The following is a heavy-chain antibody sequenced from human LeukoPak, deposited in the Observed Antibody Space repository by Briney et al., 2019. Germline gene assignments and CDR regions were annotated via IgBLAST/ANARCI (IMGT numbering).Heavy chain of an antibody. CDR2: ISSSSSYI. Sequence: GGPLRLSCAASGFTFSSYSMNWVRQAPGKGLEWVSSISSSSSYIYYADPVKGRFTISRDNAKNSLYLQMNSLRAEDTAVYYCAVYGDPGPHDAFDIWGQGTMVTVSS. D-gene: IGHD4-17*01. CDR1: GFTFSSYS. V-gene: IGHV3-21*01. CDR3: AVYGDPGPHDAFDI. J-gene: IGHJ3*02.